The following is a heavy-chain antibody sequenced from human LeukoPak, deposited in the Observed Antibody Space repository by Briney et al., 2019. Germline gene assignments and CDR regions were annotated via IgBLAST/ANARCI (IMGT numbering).Heavy chain of an antibody. CDR3: ARGAYGDYVS. CDR2: ISAAADST. Sequence: GGSLRLSCAASAFTFSSYAMSWVRQAQGKGVEWVSAISAAADSTYYAASVQGPFTISRDNSKNTLFLQMSGLRAEDTAVYFCARGAYGDYVSWGQGTLVTVSS. CDR1: AFTFSSYA. V-gene: IGHV3-23*01. D-gene: IGHD4-17*01. J-gene: IGHJ5*02.